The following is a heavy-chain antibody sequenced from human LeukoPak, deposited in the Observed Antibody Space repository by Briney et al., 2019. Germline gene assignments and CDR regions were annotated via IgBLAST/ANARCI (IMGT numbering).Heavy chain of an antibody. D-gene: IGHD3-3*01. CDR1: GFTFSSYS. CDR3: ASLATVNYDFWSGYQDY. V-gene: IGHV3-21*01. J-gene: IGHJ4*02. CDR2: ISSSSSYI. Sequence: GGSLRLSCAASGFTFSSYSMNWVRQAPGKGLEWVSSISSSSSYIYYADSVKGRFTISRDNAKNSLYLQMNSLRAEDTAVYYCASLATVNYDFWSGYQDYWGQGTLVTVSS.